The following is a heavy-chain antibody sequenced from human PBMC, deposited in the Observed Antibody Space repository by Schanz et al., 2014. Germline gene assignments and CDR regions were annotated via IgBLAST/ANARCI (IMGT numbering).Heavy chain of an antibody. CDR2: INPSGGRT. CDR1: GYSFTSYY. V-gene: IGHV1-46*01. J-gene: IGHJ6*02. CDR3: ARDPYSASYFPSPPLYGLDV. D-gene: IGHD1-26*01. Sequence: QVQLVQSGAEVKKPGASVKVSCKAFGYSFTSYYIHWVRQAPGQGLEWMATINPSGGRTSFALKFPSGVTMSRATATSTVTIALTSLRSAEKAVYYCARDPYSASYFPSPPLYGLDVWGQGTTVTVSS.